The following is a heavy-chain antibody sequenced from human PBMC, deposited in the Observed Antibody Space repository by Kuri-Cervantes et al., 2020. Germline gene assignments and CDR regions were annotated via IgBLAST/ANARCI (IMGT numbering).Heavy chain of an antibody. V-gene: IGHV4-34*01. CDR2: INHSGST. CDR1: GGSFSGYY. Sequence: SETLSLTCAVYGGSFSGYYWSWIRQPPGKGLEWIGEINHSGSTNYNPSLKSRVTISVDTSKNQFSLKLTSVTAEDTAVYYCARAVDWGGAGRWFDLWGQGTLVTVSS. CDR3: ARAVDWGGAGRWFDL. D-gene: IGHD7-27*01. J-gene: IGHJ5*02.